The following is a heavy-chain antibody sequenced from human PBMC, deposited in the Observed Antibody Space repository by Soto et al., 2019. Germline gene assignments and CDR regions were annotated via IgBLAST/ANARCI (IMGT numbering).Heavy chain of an antibody. CDR1: GFTFSSYG. CDR2: IWYDGSNK. D-gene: IGHD6-19*01. V-gene: IGHV3-33*01. J-gene: IGHJ5*02. CDR3: ATARISAVACNSNPCFDP. Sequence: QVQLVESGGGVVQPGRSLRLSCAASGFTFSSYGMHWVRQAPGKGLEWVAVIWYDGSNKYYADSVKGRFTISRDNSKTARYLQMNTLRADDTAVYYCATARISAVACNSNPCFDPWCQGTLVTVSS.